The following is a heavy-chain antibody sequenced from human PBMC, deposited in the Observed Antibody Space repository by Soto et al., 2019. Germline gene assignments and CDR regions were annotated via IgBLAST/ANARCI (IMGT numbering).Heavy chain of an antibody. J-gene: IGHJ6*02. CDR3: AADFFASFGYDYGMDV. CDR2: IIPIFGTT. D-gene: IGHD3-3*01. CDR1: GGTFSSYG. V-gene: IGHV1-69*13. Sequence: SVKVSCKASGGTFSSYGVSWVRQAPGQGLEWMGGIIPIFGTTNYAQNFQGRVTITADEFTSTAYMELSSLKSEDTAVYYCAADFFASFGYDYGMDVWGQGTTVTVSS.